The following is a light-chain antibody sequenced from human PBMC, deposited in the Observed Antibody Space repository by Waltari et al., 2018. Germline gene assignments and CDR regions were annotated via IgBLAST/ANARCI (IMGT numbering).Light chain of an antibody. CDR1: SGDLGTYNL. V-gene: IGLV2-23*01. Sequence: QSALTQLASVSGSPGQSIPIPCPGSSGDLGTYNLFSWYQQHPGNAPRLLIYDATKRPSGISSRFSGSKSGNTASLTISGLQAEDEADYFCGSYAGGTSWVFGGGTQVTVL. J-gene: IGLJ3*02. CDR3: GSYAGGTSWV. CDR2: DAT.